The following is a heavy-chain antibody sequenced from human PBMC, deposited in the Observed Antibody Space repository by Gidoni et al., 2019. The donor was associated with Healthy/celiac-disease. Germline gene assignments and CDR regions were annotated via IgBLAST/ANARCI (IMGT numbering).Heavy chain of an antibody. CDR1: GGSISSSY. Sequence: QVQLQESGPGLVQPSETLSLTCTGSGGSISSSYWSWIRQPPGKGLEWIGYIYSSGSTNYNPSLKSRVTISVDTSKNQFSLKLSSVTAADTAVYYCARAIPYCGGDCYPGGLDYWGQGTLVTVSS. CDR3: ARAIPYCGGDCYPGGLDY. J-gene: IGHJ4*02. V-gene: IGHV4-59*01. CDR2: IYSSGST. D-gene: IGHD2-21*02.